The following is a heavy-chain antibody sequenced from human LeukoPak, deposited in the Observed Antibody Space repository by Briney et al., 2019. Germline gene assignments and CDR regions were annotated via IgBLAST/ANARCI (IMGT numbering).Heavy chain of an antibody. Sequence: SETLSLTCTVSGGSISSYYWSWIRQPPGKGLEWIGYIYYGGSTNYNPSLKSRVTISVDTSKNQFSLKLSSVTAADTAVYYCARGVKQGLETYYYYYMDVWGKGTTVTVSS. CDR1: GGSISSYY. CDR3: ARGVKQGLETYYYYYMDV. J-gene: IGHJ6*03. D-gene: IGHD6-19*01. CDR2: IYYGGST. V-gene: IGHV4-59*01.